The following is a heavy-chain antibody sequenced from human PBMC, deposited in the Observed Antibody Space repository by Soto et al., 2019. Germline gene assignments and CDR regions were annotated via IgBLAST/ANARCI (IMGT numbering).Heavy chain of an antibody. CDR2: INHSGST. V-gene: IGHV4-34*01. D-gene: IGHD4-4*01. Sequence: PSETLSLTCAVYGGSFSGYYWSWIRQPPGKGLEWIGEINHSGSTNYNPSLKSRVTISVDTSKNQFSLKLSSVTAADTAVYYCARRGYSNYFMVSWFEPWGQGTLVTVSS. J-gene: IGHJ5*02. CDR3: ARRGYSNYFMVSWFEP. CDR1: GGSFSGYY.